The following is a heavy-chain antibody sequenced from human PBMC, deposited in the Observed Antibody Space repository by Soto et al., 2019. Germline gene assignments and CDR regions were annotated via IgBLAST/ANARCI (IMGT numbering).Heavy chain of an antibody. D-gene: IGHD5-12*01. CDR1: GGSISSGGYS. CDR2: IYHSGST. Sequence: QLQLQESGSGLVKPSQTLSLTCAVSGGSISSGGYSWSWIRQPPGKGLEWIGYIYHSGSTYYNPSLKRRVTISVDRSKNQFSLKLSSVTAADTAVYYCARASRVGRGYSGYDLIRPGRALVWFDPWGQGTLVTVSS. CDR3: ARASRVGRGYSGYDLIRPGRALVWFDP. V-gene: IGHV4-30-2*01. J-gene: IGHJ5*02.